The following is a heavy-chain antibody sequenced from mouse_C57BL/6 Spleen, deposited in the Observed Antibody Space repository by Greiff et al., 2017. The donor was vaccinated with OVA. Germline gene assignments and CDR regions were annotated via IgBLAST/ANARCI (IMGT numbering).Heavy chain of an antibody. CDR3: TRKKGDFYGYAMDY. Sequence: QVQLQQSGAELVRPGASVTLSCKASGYTFTDYEMHWVKQTPVHGLEWIGAIDPETGGTAYNQKFKGTAILTADKSSSTAYMELRSLTSEDSAVYYCTRKKGDFYGYAMDYWGQGTSVTVSS. CDR1: GYTFTDYE. J-gene: IGHJ4*01. D-gene: IGHD1-1*01. V-gene: IGHV1-15*01. CDR2: IDPETGGT.